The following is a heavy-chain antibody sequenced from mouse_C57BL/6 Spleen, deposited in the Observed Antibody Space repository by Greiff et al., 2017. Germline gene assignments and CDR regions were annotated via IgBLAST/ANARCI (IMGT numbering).Heavy chain of an antibody. CDR3: ARCWAYYYAMDY. D-gene: IGHD4-1*01. J-gene: IGHJ4*01. Sequence: VQLQQSGPELVKPGASVKISCKASGYAFSSSWMNWVKQRPGKGLEWIGRIYPGDGDTNYNGKFKGKATLTADKSSSTAYMQLSSLTSEDSAVYFCARCWAYYYAMDYWGQGTSVTVSS. CDR1: GYAFSSSW. V-gene: IGHV1-82*01. CDR2: IYPGDGDT.